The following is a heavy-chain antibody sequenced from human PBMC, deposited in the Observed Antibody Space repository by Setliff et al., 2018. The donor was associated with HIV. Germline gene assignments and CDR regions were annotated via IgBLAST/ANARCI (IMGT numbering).Heavy chain of an antibody. J-gene: IGHJ4*02. CDR2: TRNKVNSYTT. CDR3: TRDFSGYGDYYFDY. CDR1: GFTFSDHY. V-gene: IGHV3-72*01. D-gene: IGHD4-17*01. Sequence: GGSLRLSCAASGFTFSDHYMDWVRQAPGKGLEWVGRTRNKVNSYTTEYAASVKGRFTISRDDSKSIAYLQMYSLKTEDTAVYYCTRDFSGYGDYYFDYWGLGTLVTVSS.